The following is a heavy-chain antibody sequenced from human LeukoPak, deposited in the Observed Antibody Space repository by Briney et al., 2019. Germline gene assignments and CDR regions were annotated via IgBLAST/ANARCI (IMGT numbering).Heavy chain of an antibody. J-gene: IGHJ4*02. V-gene: IGHV1-46*01. Sequence: ASVKVSCKASGYTFTGYFMHWVRQAPGQGLEWMGIINPSGGSTTYAQKFQGRVTMTRDMSTSTVYMELNSLRSEDTAVYYCARDPLHYGDYVDWDYWGQGTLVTVSS. CDR3: ARDPLHYGDYVDWDY. D-gene: IGHD4-17*01. CDR1: GYTFTGYF. CDR2: INPSGGST.